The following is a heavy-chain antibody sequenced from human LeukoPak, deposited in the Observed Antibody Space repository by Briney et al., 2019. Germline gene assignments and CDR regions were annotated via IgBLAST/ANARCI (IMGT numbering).Heavy chain of an antibody. J-gene: IGHJ4*02. Sequence: SETLSLTCTVSGGSISNYYWSWIRQPPGKGLEWSGYMNYSGSTKYNPSLKSRVTISVDTSNNQFSLKLPSVTAADTAVYYCARWGTTYGSATYPKLRDTDYYFDYWGQGTLVTVSS. CDR3: ARWGTTYGSATYPKLRDTDYYFDY. CDR1: GGSISNYY. V-gene: IGHV4-59*01. D-gene: IGHD3-10*01. CDR2: MNYSGST.